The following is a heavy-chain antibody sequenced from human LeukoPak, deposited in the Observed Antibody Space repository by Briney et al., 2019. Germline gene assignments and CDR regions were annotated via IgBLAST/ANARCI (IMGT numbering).Heavy chain of an antibody. D-gene: IGHD6-19*01. CDR2: ISWNSGSI. CDR3: ARGPGYSSGWYVLSVDY. J-gene: IGHJ4*02. V-gene: IGHV3-9*01. CDR1: GFTFDDYA. Sequence: GGSLRLSCAASGFTFDDYAMHWVRQAPGKGLEWVSGISWNSGSIGYADSVKGRFTISRDNAKNSLYLQMNSLSAEDTAVYYCARGPGYSSGWYVLSVDYWGQGTLVTVSS.